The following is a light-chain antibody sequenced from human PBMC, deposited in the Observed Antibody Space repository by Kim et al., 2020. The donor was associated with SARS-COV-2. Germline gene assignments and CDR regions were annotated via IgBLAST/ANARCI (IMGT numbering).Light chain of an antibody. CDR1: TTDVGNYNF. CDR3: CSYASGSTLI. Sequence: QSALTQPASVSGSPGQSITISCTGTTTDVGNYNFVSWYQHHPGEATKVLIYDVTKRPSGVSNRFFGSKSGNTASLTISGLQTEDEADYYCCSYASGSTLIFGGGTQLTVL. V-gene: IGLV2-14*03. J-gene: IGLJ2*01. CDR2: DVT.